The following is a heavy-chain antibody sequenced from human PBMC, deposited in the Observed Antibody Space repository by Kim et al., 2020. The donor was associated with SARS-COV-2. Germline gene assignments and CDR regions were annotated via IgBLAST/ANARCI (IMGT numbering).Heavy chain of an antibody. CDR2: IKSKTDGGTT. CDR1: GFTFSNAW. CDR3: TTEFYYDSSGYKHNWFDP. V-gene: IGHV3-15*01. Sequence: GGSLRLSCAASGFTFSNAWMSWVRQAPGKGLEWVGRIKSKTDGGTTDYAAPVKGRFTISRDDSKNTLYLQMNSLKTEDTAVYYCTTEFYYDSSGYKHNWFDPWGQGTLVTVSS. D-gene: IGHD3-22*01. J-gene: IGHJ5*02.